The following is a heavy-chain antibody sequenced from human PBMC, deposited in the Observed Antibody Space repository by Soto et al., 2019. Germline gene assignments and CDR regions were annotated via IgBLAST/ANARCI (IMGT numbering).Heavy chain of an antibody. CDR1: GYTFTGYY. CDR3: ARGGGYYYDSSGYYKTPKPYNWFDP. J-gene: IGHJ5*02. D-gene: IGHD3-22*01. CDR2: INPNNGDT. Sequence: ASVKVSCKASGYTFTGYYIYWLRQAPGQGLEWMGWINPNNGDTNYAQKLQGRVTMTTDTSTSTAYMELRSLRSDDTAVYYCARGGGYYYDSSGYYKTPKPYNWFDPWGQGTLVTVSS. V-gene: IGHV1-18*04.